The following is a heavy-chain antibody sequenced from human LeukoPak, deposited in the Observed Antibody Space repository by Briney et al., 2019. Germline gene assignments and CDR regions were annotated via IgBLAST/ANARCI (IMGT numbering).Heavy chain of an antibody. V-gene: IGHV3-33*01. J-gene: IGHJ4*02. CDR2: IWYDGSNK. D-gene: IGHD2-2*01. CDR1: GFTFSSYG. Sequence: GRSLRLSCAASGFTFSSYGMHWVRQAPGKGLEWVAVIWYDGSNKYYADSVKGRFTISRDNSKNTLYLQMNSLRAEDTAVYYCARSSHIVVVPAAMSSPDYWGQGTLVTVSS. CDR3: ARSSHIVVVPAAMSSPDY.